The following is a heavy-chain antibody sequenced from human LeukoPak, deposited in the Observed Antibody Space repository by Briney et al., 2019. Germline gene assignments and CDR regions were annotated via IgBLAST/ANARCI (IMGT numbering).Heavy chain of an antibody. V-gene: IGHV4-59*01. CDR2: IYYSGST. D-gene: IGHD3-22*01. J-gene: IGHJ4*02. CDR1: GGSISSYY. Sequence: SETLSLTCTVSGGSISSYYWSWIRQPPGKGLEWIGYIYYSGSTNYNPSLKSRVTISVDTSKNQFSLKLSSVTAADTAVYYCARGVYYYDSLGYWGRGTLVTVSS. CDR3: ARGVYYYDSLGY.